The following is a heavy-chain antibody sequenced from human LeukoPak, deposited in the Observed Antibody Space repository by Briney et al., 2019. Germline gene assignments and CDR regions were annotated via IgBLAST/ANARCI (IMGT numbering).Heavy chain of an antibody. V-gene: IGHV4-4*07. CDR1: GGSISSYY. CDR3: ARVPYDSSGYYEAFDI. D-gene: IGHD3-22*01. CDR2: IYTSGST. Sequence: SETLSLTCTVSGGSISSYYWSWIRLPAGKGLEWIGRIYTSGSTNYNPSLKSRVTMSVDTSKNQFSLKLSSVTAADTAVYYCARVPYDSSGYYEAFDIWGQGTMVTVSS. J-gene: IGHJ3*02.